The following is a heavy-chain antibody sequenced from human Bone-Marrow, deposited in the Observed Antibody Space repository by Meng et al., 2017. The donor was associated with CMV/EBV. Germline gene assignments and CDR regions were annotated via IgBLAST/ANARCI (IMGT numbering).Heavy chain of an antibody. CDR1: GYTFNGYY. D-gene: IGHD2-2*01. Sequence: ASVMVSCKASGYTFNGYYINRVRQAPGQGLEWMGWINPNSGGTEYAQRFLGRVTMTRDTSISTAYMELSSLRSDDTATYYCARDFPLSNVPAATLYYYGLDVWGQGTTVTVSS. CDR2: INPNSGGT. J-gene: IGHJ6*02. CDR3: ARDFPLSNVPAATLYYYGLDV. V-gene: IGHV1-2*02.